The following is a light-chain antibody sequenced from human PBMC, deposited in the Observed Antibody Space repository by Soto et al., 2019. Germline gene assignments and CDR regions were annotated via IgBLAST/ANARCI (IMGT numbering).Light chain of an antibody. CDR3: QQYGSSPLT. CDR2: DAS. CDR1: RRVNTY. V-gene: IGKV3-20*01. J-gene: IGKJ4*01. Sequence: EIVLTQSPGTLSLSPGDRATLSCRASRRVNTYLAWYQQKPGQAPRLLIYDASSRAAGIPARFSGSGSGTDFTLTISRLEPEDVAVYYCQQYGSSPLTFGGGTKVDIK.